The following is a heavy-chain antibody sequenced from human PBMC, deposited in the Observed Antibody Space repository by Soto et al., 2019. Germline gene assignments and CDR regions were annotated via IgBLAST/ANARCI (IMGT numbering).Heavy chain of an antibody. J-gene: IGHJ6*03. CDR3: ARGKDYGNYGYGYYYYYMDV. CDR2: MYYSGST. CDR1: GASISSDY. Sequence: SETLSLTCTVSGASISSDYWSWIRQPPGKGLEWIGYMYYSGSTNYNPSLKSRVTISVDTSKNQLSLKPSSVTAADTAVYYCARGKDYGNYGYGYYYYYMDVWGKGTTVTVSS. D-gene: IGHD4-17*01. V-gene: IGHV4-59*01.